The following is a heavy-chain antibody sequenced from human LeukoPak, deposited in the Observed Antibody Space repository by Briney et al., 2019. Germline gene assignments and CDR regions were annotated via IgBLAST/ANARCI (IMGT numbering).Heavy chain of an antibody. D-gene: IGHD3-10*01. V-gene: IGHV4-59*08. J-gene: IGHJ4*02. CDR3: ARHSPERWGGKAGYFDY. Sequence: PSETLSLTCTVSGGSISSYYWSWIRQPPGKGLEWIGYIYYSGSTNYNPSLKSRVTISVDTSKNQFSLKLSSVTAADTAVYYCARHSPERWGGKAGYFDYWGQGPLVTVSS. CDR1: GGSISSYY. CDR2: IYYSGST.